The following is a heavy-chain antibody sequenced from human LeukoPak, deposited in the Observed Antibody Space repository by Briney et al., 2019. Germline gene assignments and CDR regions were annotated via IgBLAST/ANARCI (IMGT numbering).Heavy chain of an antibody. Sequence: ASVKVSCKPSGYIFPRYDIYCVRQPTGHGLGWMGWMNPNSGNTGYAQKFQGRVTMTRNTSISTAYMELSSLRSEDTAVYYCARVSRRQEIGRWGQGTLVTVSS. CDR3: ARVSRRQEIGR. CDR2: MNPNSGNT. D-gene: IGHD3-3*02. CDR1: GYIFPRYD. J-gene: IGHJ4*02. V-gene: IGHV1-8*01.